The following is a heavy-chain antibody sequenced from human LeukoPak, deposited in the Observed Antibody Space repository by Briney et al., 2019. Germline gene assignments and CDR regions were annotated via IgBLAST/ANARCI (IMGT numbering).Heavy chain of an antibody. V-gene: IGHV3-49*03. D-gene: IGHD3-9*01. J-gene: IGHJ5*02. CDR3: FPFYFDGTGVPYPWLDP. CDR2: IRSKAYGGAT. Sequence: GGSLRLSCTASGFTFGDYGVSWIRQAPGKGLEWLGCIRSKAYGGATEYAASVKGRFIISRDDSESIAYLEMKTLKTEDTAVYYCFPFYFDGTGVPYPWLDPWGQGTPVTVSS. CDR1: GFTFGDYG.